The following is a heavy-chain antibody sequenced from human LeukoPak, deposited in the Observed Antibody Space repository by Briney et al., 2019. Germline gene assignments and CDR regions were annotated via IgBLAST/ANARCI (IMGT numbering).Heavy chain of an antibody. CDR3: ARDLGRNYSCDY. J-gene: IGHJ4*02. CDR2: ISYDGSIK. Sequence: PGGSLRLSCAASGFTFSSHAMHWVRQAPGKGLEWEAFISYDGSIKYYADSVKGRFTISRDNSKNTLYLQMSSLRTEDTAVYYCARDLGRNYSCDYWGQGTLVSVSS. D-gene: IGHD3-10*01. V-gene: IGHV3-30-3*01. CDR1: GFTFSSHA.